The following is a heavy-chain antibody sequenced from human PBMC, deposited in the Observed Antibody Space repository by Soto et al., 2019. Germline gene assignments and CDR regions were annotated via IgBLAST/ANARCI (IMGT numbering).Heavy chain of an antibody. D-gene: IGHD5-18*01. CDR3: AREGGYSYGFDY. CDR1: GYTFTSYD. J-gene: IGHJ4*02. V-gene: IGHV1-8*01. CDR2: MNPDSGNT. Sequence: QVQLVQSGAEVKKPGASVKVSCKASGYTFTSYDINWVRQATGQGLEWMGWMNPDSGNTGYAQKFQGRVTKTRNTSISTAYLELSSLRSEDTAVYYCAREGGYSYGFDYWGQGTLVTVSS.